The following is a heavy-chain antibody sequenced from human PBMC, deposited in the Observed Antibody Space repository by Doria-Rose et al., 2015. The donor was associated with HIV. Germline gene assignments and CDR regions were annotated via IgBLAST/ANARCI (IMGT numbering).Heavy chain of an antibody. CDR2: NLSDDEG. Sequence: QITLKEPGPALVKPTETLTLTCTVSGVSLSSPGMGVSWIRQPPGKALEWLAINLSDDEGSYKSSLKSRLTISRCTSKSQVVLTMTDMDPVDTATYYCARIKSSRWYHKYYFDFWGQGTLVIVSA. D-gene: IGHD6-13*01. CDR3: ARIKSSRWYHKYYFDF. CDR1: GVSLSSPGMG. V-gene: IGHV2-26*01. J-gene: IGHJ4*02.